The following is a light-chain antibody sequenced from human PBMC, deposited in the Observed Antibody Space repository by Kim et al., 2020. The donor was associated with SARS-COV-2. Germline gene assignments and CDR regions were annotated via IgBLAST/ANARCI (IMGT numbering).Light chain of an antibody. V-gene: IGLV3-21*01. CDR3: QVWDTDTEHDV. CDR1: KRGGQS. J-gene: IGLJ1*01. Sequence: GKRARRKGGGKKRGGQSGNGYQQKQGQASVLVMYYDSERTAGIPERFSGAKYANTANLTMSRVEAGDEDDYYCQVWDTDTEHDVFGTGTKVTVL. CDR2: YDS.